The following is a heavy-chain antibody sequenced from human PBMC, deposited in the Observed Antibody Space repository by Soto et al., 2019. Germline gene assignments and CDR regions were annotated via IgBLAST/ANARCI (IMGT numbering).Heavy chain of an antibody. Sequence: ASVKVSCKASGYTFYSHSISWVRQAPGQGLEWMGRINADYGNTQYAQKFRGRVTMTTDTSTTTVYMELTNLRSDDTAVYYCARDLWGYCGTDCYPLDVWGQGTTVTVSS. D-gene: IGHD2-21*02. V-gene: IGHV1-18*01. J-gene: IGHJ6*02. CDR1: GYTFYSHS. CDR2: INADYGNT. CDR3: ARDLWGYCGTDCYPLDV.